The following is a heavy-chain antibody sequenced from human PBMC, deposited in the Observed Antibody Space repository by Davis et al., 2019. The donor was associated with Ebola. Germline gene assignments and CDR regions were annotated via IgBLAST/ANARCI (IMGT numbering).Heavy chain of an antibody. J-gene: IGHJ6*02. Sequence: GSLRLSCTVSGGSISSSRYFWGWIRQPPGKGLEWIGNIYYSGNTYYNPSLKSRVTISVDTSKNQFPLKLSSVTAADTAVYYCARNLYCLSSTCNIGPYYYYGMDVWGQGTTVTVSS. CDR1: GGSISSSRYF. CDR3: ARNLYCLSSTCNIGPYYYYGMDV. CDR2: IYYSGNT. V-gene: IGHV4-39*01. D-gene: IGHD2-2*01.